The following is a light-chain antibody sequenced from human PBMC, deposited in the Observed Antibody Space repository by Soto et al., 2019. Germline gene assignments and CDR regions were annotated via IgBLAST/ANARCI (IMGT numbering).Light chain of an antibody. CDR2: KAS. CDR3: LQYNVYPLT. J-gene: IGKJ4*01. Sequence: DIHMTQSPSTLSASVGDRVTITCRASQNINRWWAWYQQRPGKAPNLLIHKASTLEAGVPARFSGSASGTEFTLTISSLQPDDVAAYFCLQYNVYPLTFGGGTKVEIK. V-gene: IGKV1-5*03. CDR1: QNINRW.